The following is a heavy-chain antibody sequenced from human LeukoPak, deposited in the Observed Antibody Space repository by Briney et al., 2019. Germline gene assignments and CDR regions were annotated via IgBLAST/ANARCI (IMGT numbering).Heavy chain of an antibody. Sequence: GGSLRLSCAASGFTFSSYAMSWVRQAPGKGLEWVSAISGSGGSTYYADSVKGRYTISRDNSKNTLYLQMNSLRAEDTAVYYCARLRITMVRGGKNWFDPWAREPWSPSPQ. V-gene: IGHV3-23*01. CDR2: ISGSGGST. CDR3: ARLRITMVRGGKNWFDP. J-gene: IGHJ5*02. D-gene: IGHD3-10*01. CDR1: GFTFSSYA.